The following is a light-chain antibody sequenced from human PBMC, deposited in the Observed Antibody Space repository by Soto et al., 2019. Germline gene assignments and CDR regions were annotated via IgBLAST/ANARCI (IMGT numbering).Light chain of an antibody. CDR3: QHYGSSFT. CDR2: GAS. V-gene: IGKV3-20*01. CDR1: QSVSSSY. J-gene: IGKJ3*01. Sequence: EIVLTQSPGTLSLSPGERATLSCRASQSVSSSYLAWYQQKPGQAPRLLIYGASSRATGIPDRFSGSGSGTDFTLTISRLEPEDFAVYYCQHYGSSFTFGPGPKVDIK.